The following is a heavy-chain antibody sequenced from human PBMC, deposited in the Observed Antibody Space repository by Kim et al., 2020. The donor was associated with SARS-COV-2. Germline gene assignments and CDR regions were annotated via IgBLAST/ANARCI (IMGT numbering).Heavy chain of an antibody. CDR2: IGADGDT. CDR3: VRGRSGVNYYYGMDV. J-gene: IGHJ6*02. Sequence: GGSLRLSCAASGFTFSSHDMHWVRQATGKGLEWVSGIGADGDTYYLGSVRGRFTISRENAKNSLYLQMNSLTVGDTAVYYCVRGRSGVNYYYGMDVWGRG. V-gene: IGHV3-13*01. CDR1: GFTFSSHD. D-gene: IGHD1-26*01.